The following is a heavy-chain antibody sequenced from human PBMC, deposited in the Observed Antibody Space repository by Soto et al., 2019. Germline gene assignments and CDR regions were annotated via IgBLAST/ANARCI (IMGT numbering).Heavy chain of an antibody. CDR1: GFTFTSSA. V-gene: IGHV1-58*02. D-gene: IGHD3-3*01. Sequence: CKASGFTFTSSAMQWVRQARGQRLEWIGWIVVGSGNTNYAQKFQERVTITRDMSTSTAYMELSSLRSEDTAVYYCAAFATIPWPAFAIWGQGTMVTVSS. CDR2: IVVGSGNT. CDR3: AAFATIPWPAFAI. J-gene: IGHJ3*02.